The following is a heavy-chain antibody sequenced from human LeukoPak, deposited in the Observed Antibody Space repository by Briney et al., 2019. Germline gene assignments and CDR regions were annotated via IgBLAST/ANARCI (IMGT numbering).Heavy chain of an antibody. CDR3: TGARQWLVKD. D-gene: IGHD6-19*01. J-gene: IGHJ4*02. CDR1: GFTFSSSG. V-gene: IGHV3-74*03. CDR2: INTDGSYT. Sequence: PGGSLRLSCAASGFTFSSSGMHWVRQAPGKGLVWVSRINTDGSYTTYADSVKGRFTVSRDNAKNTLFLQMNSLRAEDAAVYYCTGARQWLVKDWGQGTLDTVSS.